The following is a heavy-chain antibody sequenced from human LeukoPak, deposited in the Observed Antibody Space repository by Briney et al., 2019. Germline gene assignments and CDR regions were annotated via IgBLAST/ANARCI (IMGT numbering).Heavy chain of an antibody. CDR3: ASPRGGDLDY. Sequence: PGGSLRLSCAASGFTFSSYAMSWVRQAPGKGLEWVSVIYSGGSTYYADSVKGRFTISRDNSKNTLYLQMNSLRAEDTAVYYCASPRGGDLDYWGQGTLVTVSS. CDR1: GFTFSSYA. V-gene: IGHV3-66*01. CDR2: IYSGGST. D-gene: IGHD4-17*01. J-gene: IGHJ4*02.